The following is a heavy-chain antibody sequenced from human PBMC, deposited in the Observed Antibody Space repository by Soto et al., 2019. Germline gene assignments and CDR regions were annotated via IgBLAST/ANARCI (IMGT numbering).Heavy chain of an antibody. CDR2: IIPIFGTA. V-gene: IGHV1-69*13. CDR1: GGTFSSYA. D-gene: IGHD3-10*01. CDR3: AQHYYYYYCMDG. Sequence: SVKVSCKASGGTFSSYAISWVRQAPGQGLEWMGGIIPIFGTANYAQKFQGRVTITADESTSTAYMELSSLRSEDTAVYYCAQHYYYYYCMDGWGQGTTVTVSS. J-gene: IGHJ6*02.